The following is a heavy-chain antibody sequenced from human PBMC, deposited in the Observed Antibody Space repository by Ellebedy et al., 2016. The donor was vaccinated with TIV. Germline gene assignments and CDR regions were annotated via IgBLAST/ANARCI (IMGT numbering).Heavy chain of an antibody. V-gene: IGHV3-21*01. Sequence: GESLKISCAASGFTFSNAWMSWVRQAPGKGLEWVSSISSTSTYTFYADSVKGRFTIYRDNAKDSLYLQMNSLTAEDTAVYYCARGTHYYWFGMDVWGQGTTVTVSS. CDR2: ISSTSTYT. CDR3: ARGTHYYWFGMDV. J-gene: IGHJ6*02. CDR1: GFTFSNAW.